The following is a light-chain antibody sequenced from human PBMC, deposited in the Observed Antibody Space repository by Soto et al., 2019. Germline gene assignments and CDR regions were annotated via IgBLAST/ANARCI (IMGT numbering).Light chain of an antibody. CDR3: QQYSPPIT. Sequence: EIVLTQSPGALSFSTGERAALSFRASQSVTDRYLAWYQQKPGQAPRLLIYGASKRATGIPDRFSGSGSGTDFTLTISRLEPEDFAVYYCQQYSPPITFGQGTRLEIK. CDR1: QSVTDRY. V-gene: IGKV3-20*01. J-gene: IGKJ5*01. CDR2: GAS.